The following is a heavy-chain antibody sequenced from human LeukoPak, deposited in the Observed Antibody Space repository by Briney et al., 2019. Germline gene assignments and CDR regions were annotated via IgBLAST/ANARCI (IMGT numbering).Heavy chain of an antibody. CDR2: IWFDGSDK. J-gene: IGHJ4*02. V-gene: IGHV3-33*01. D-gene: IGHD7-27*01. Sequence: GGSLRLSCAASGFTFSSYGMHWVRQAPGKGLEWVAVIWFDGSDKYYADSVKGRFTISRDNSKNTLYLQMNSLRAEDTAVYYCARDRDWGCSYCSYWGQGTLVTVSS. CDR3: ARDRDWGCSYCSY. CDR1: GFTFSSYG.